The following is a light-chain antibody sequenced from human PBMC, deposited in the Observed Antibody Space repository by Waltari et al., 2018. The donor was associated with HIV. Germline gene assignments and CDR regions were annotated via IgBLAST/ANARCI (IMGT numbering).Light chain of an antibody. Sequence: QSALTQPASVSGSPGQSITISCTGTSSVVGSYNLVSWYQQPPGKAPKLMIYEVTKRPSGVSNRFSGSKSGNTASLTISGLQTEDESDYYCCSYAGSSTSVLFGGGTKLTGL. V-gene: IGLV2-23*02. J-gene: IGLJ2*01. CDR2: EVT. CDR3: CSYAGSSTSVL. CDR1: SSVVGSYNL.